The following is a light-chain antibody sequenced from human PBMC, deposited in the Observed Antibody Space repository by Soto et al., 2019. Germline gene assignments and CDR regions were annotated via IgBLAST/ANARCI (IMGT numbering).Light chain of an antibody. V-gene: IGKV1-33*01. J-gene: IGKJ4*01. CDR2: DAS. CDR3: QEYNHWHPVT. Sequence: DIQMTQSPSSLSASVGDRVTITCQASQDITNYLNWYQQKPGRAPKLLIYDASNLETGVPSWFSGSGSGTEFSLTISSLQSEDFAVYYCQEYNHWHPVTFGGGTKVDIK. CDR1: QDITNY.